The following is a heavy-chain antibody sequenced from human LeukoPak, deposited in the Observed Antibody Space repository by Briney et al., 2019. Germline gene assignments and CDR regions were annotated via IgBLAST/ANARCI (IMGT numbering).Heavy chain of an antibody. CDR3: ARVGYCSGDICYRYGMDV. J-gene: IGHJ6*02. D-gene: IGHD2-15*01. CDR2: VENTGSI. Sequence: SETLSLTCTVSDDSISTYYWSWIRQPPGKGLEWIGNVENTGSINYNPSLESRVTISVDTSKNQFSLRLNSVTAADTAVYYCARVGYCSGDICYRYGMDVWGQGTTVTVSS. CDR1: DDSISTYY. V-gene: IGHV4-59*12.